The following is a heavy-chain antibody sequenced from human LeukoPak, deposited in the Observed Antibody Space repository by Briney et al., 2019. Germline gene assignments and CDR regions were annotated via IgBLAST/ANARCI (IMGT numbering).Heavy chain of an antibody. D-gene: IGHD5-12*01. V-gene: IGHV4-34*01. J-gene: IGHJ4*02. CDR3: ARARGTVAIDY. CDR2: INDSGST. CDR1: GESFSGYY. Sequence: SETLSLTCAVYGESFSGYYWTWIRQPPGKGLEWIGEINDSGSTNNNPSLKSRVTLSVDTSKNQFSLEMRSVTAADTAVYYCARARGTVAIDYWGQGTLVTVSS.